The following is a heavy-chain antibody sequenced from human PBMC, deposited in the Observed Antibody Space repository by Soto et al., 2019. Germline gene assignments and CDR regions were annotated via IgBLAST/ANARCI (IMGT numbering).Heavy chain of an antibody. Sequence: ASVKVACKASGYTFTGDYIHCVLQAPGQGLEWMGWINPNSGGTNYAQKFQGWVTMTRDTSISTAYMELSRLRSDDTAVYYCGRGRPATCSPGLDVRGQGTMVT. D-gene: IGHD3-10*02. CDR1: GYTFTGDY. CDR2: INPNSGGT. V-gene: IGHV1-2*04. J-gene: IGHJ6*02. CDR3: GRGRPATCSPGLDV.